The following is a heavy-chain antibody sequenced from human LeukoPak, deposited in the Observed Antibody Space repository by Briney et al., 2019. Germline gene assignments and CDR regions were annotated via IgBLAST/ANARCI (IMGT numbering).Heavy chain of an antibody. D-gene: IGHD3-10*01. CDR2: ISSSGSTI. Sequence: GGSLRLSCAASGFTFSSYEMNWVRQAPGKGLEWVSYISSSGSTIYYADSVKGRFTISRDNAKNSLYLQMNSLRAEDTAVYYCVTTMVRGVINEWFDPWGQGTLVTVSS. CDR3: VTTMVRGVINEWFDP. J-gene: IGHJ5*02. V-gene: IGHV3-48*03. CDR1: GFTFSSYE.